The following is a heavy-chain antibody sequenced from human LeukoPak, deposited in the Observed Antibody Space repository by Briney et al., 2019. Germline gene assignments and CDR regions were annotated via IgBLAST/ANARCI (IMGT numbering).Heavy chain of an antibody. V-gene: IGHV4-61*02. CDR1: GGSISSGSYY. J-gene: IGHJ4*02. CDR3: ARGPRGAFGMDY. CDR2: IYTSGST. Sequence: PSQTLSLTCTVSGGSISSGSYYWSWIRQPGGKGLEWIGRIYTSGSTNYNPSLKSRVTISVDTSKNQFSLKLSSVTAADTAVYYCARGPRGAFGMDYWGQGTLVTVSS. D-gene: IGHD3-10*01.